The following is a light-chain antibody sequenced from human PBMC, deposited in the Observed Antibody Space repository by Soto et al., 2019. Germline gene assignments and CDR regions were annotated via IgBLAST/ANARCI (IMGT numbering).Light chain of an antibody. CDR1: HSVSSN. CDR3: QQRSNWAT. V-gene: IGKV3-15*01. J-gene: IGKJ3*01. CDR2: GAS. Sequence: EIVMTQSPATLCVCAVETATLSCRAGHSVSSNLAWYQQQPGQATRLLIHGASTRATGIPARFSGSGSVTDFTLTISSLEPEDFAVYYCQQRSNWATFGPGTKVDI.